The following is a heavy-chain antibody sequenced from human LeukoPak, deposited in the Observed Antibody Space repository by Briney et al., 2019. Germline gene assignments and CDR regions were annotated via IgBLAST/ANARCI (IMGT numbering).Heavy chain of an antibody. CDR2: ISSSGSTI. D-gene: IGHD3-22*01. CDR3: TRRYNYDSSGYYYVRDAFDI. CDR1: GFTFSDYY. Sequence: GGSLRLSCAASGFTFSDYYMSWIRQAPGKGLEWVSYISSSGSTIYYADSVKGRFTISRDNAKNSLYLQMNSLRTEDTAVYYCTRRYNYDSSGYYYVRDAFDIWGQGTMVTVSS. V-gene: IGHV3-11*01. J-gene: IGHJ3*02.